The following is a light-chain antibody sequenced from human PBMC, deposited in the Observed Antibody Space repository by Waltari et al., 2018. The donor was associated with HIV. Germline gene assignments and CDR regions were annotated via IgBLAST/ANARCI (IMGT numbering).Light chain of an antibody. CDR3: QQYGSSPYT. CDR1: QSVTSTY. CDR2: GAS. J-gene: IGKJ2*01. V-gene: IGKV3-20*01. Sequence: EIVLTQSPGTLSLSTGETATLYCRASQSVTSTYLAWYHQKPGQAPRLLIYGASSRATGIPDRFRGSGSGTDFTLTIRRLEPEDFAVYYCQQYGSSPYTFGQGTKLEIK.